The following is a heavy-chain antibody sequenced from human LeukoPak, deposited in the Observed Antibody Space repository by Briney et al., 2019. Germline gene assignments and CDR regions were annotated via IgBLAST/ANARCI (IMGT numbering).Heavy chain of an antibody. J-gene: IGHJ4*02. CDR2: INHSGST. Sequence: SETLSLTCAVYGGSFSGYYWSWIRQPPGKGLEWIGEINHSGSTNYNPSLKSRVTISVDTSKNQFSVKLSSVTAADTAVYYCASHVDTAMVVYFDYWGQGTLVTVSS. CDR3: ASHVDTAMVVYFDY. V-gene: IGHV4-34*01. D-gene: IGHD5-18*01. CDR1: GGSFSGYY.